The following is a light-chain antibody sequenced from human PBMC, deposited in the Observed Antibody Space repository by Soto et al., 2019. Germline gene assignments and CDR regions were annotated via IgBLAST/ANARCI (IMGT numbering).Light chain of an antibody. CDR3: AAWDDSLSGVV. CDR1: SSNIGSNY. CDR2: RND. J-gene: IGLJ2*01. Sequence: QSALTQSPSASGTPGQRVTISCSGSSSNIGSNYVYWYQQLPGTAPKLLIYRNDQRPSGVPDRFSGSKSGTSASLAISGLRSEDEGDYYCAAWDDSLSGVVFGGGTKLTVL. V-gene: IGLV1-47*01.